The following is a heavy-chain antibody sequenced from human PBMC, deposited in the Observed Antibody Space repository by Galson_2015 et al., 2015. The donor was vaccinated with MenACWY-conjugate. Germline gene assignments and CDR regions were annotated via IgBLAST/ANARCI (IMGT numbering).Heavy chain of an antibody. V-gene: IGHV3-74*01. CDR3: ARDNNWSFDS. CDR2: IKADGSFS. D-gene: IGHD1-1*01. Sequence: SLRLSCAASGFTFNNYWMHWVRQPPGEGLEWISYIKADGSFSNYADSVKGRFTISTDNAKNMVYLQMDGLGDEDTAVYFCARDNNWSFDSWGQGQCSPSLQ. J-gene: IGHJ3*01. CDR1: GFTFNNYW.